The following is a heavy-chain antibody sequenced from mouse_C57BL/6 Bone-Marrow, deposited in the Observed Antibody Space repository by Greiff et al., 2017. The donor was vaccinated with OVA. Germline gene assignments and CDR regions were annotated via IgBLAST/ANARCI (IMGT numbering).Heavy chain of an antibody. V-gene: IGHV5-4*01. CDR1: GFTFSSYA. Sequence: DVKLVESGGGLVKPGGSLKLSCAASGFTFSSYAMSWVRQTPEKRLEWVATISDGGSYTYYPDNVKGRFTISRDNAKNNLYLQMSHLKSEDTAMYYCARDPPYYFDYGGQGTTLTVSS. CDR3: ARDPPYYFDY. J-gene: IGHJ2*01. CDR2: ISDGGSYT.